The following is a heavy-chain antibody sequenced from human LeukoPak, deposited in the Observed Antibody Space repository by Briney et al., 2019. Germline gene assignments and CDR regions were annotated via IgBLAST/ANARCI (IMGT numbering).Heavy chain of an antibody. J-gene: IGHJ3*02. Sequence: SETLSLTCTVSGGSISSYYWSWIRQPAGKGLEWIGRIYTSGSTNYNPSLKSRVTMSVDTSKNQFSLKLSSVTAADTAVYYCAGLEWELLHDAFDIWGQGTMVTVSS. CDR1: GGSISSYY. CDR3: AGLEWELLHDAFDI. V-gene: IGHV4-4*07. CDR2: IYTSGST. D-gene: IGHD1-26*01.